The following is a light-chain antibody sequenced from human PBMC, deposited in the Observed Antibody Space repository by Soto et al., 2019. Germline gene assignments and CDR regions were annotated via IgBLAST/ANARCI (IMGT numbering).Light chain of an antibody. Sequence: DIQMTQSPSSVSASVGDRVIITCRTSQGISNWLAWYQHKPGKAPNLLIYAASSLQSGFPSRFRGSGSGTDFTPTISSLQPEDFATYYCHPANSCPLTFGGGTKVEIK. V-gene: IGKV1-12*01. J-gene: IGKJ4*01. CDR1: QGISNW. CDR2: AAS. CDR3: HPANSCPLT.